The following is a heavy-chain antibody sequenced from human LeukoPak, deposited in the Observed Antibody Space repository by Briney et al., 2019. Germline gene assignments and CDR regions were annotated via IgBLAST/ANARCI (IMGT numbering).Heavy chain of an antibody. CDR3: ARDSGSYDY. CDR2: ISWNSGSI. V-gene: IGHV3-9*01. Sequence: PGGSLRLSCAASGFTFDDYAMHWVRQAPGKGLEWVSGISWNSGSIGYADSVKGRFTISRDNAKNSLYLQMNSLRAEDTAVYYCARDSGSYDYWGQGTLVTVSS. D-gene: IGHD1-26*01. CDR1: GFTFDDYA. J-gene: IGHJ4*02.